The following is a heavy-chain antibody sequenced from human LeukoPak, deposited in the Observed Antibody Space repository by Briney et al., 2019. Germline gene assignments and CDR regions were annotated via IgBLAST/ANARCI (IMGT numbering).Heavy chain of an antibody. CDR2: IYYSGST. Sequence: PSETLSLTCTVSGGSISSGGYYWSWIRQHPGKGLEWIGYIYYSGSTYYNPSLKSRVTISVDTSKNQFSLKLSSVTAADTAVYYCARRDPVDAFDIWGQGTMVTVSS. V-gene: IGHV4-31*03. D-gene: IGHD4-17*01. CDR1: GGSISSGGYY. J-gene: IGHJ3*02. CDR3: ARRDPVDAFDI.